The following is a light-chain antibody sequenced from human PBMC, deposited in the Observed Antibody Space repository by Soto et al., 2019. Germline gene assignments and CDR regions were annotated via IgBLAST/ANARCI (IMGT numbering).Light chain of an antibody. CDR3: SSYTSSSTYV. Sequence: QSALTQPASVSGSPGQSITISCTGTSSDVGGYNYVSWYQQHPGKAPKLMIDDASSRTSGVSNRISGSKSGNTASLTISGIQAEDEADYYFSSYTSSSTYVFGTGTKVTVL. V-gene: IGLV2-14*01. CDR1: SSDVGGYNY. CDR2: DAS. J-gene: IGLJ1*01.